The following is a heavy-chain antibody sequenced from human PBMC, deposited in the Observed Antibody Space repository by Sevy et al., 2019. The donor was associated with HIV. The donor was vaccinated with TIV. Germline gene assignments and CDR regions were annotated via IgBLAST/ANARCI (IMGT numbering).Heavy chain of an antibody. CDR1: GFTFSSYA. V-gene: IGHV3-23*01. CDR3: AKDPNYYDSSGSY. Sequence: GGSLRLSCAASGFTFSSYAMSWVRQAPGKGLEWVSAISGSGGSTYYADSVKGRFTISRENSKNTLYLQMNSLRAEDTAVYYCAKDPNYYDSSGSYWGQGTLVTVSS. D-gene: IGHD3-22*01. CDR2: ISGSGGST. J-gene: IGHJ4*02.